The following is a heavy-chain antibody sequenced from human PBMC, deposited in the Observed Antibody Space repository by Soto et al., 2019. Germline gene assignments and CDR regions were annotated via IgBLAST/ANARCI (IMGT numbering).Heavy chain of an antibody. CDR1: GFIFSSYW. V-gene: IGHV3-7*01. CDR3: ARGFNSALDI. Sequence: VQLVESGGGLVQPGGSLRLSCAATGFIFSSYWMSWVRQAPGKGLEWVANIKQDGSEKYYVDSAKGRFTISRDNAKNSLHLQMNSLRAEDTAVYYCARGFNSALDIWGQGTMVTVSS. J-gene: IGHJ3*02. CDR2: IKQDGSEK.